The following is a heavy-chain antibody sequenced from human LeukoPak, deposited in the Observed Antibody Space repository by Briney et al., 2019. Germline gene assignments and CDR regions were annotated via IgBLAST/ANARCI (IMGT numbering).Heavy chain of an antibody. V-gene: IGHV3-43*01. CDR2: ISWDGGST. J-gene: IGHJ4*02. D-gene: IGHD6-19*01. CDR1: GFTFDDCT. CDR3: AKAQGHIAVAGIDY. Sequence: GGSLRLSCAASGFTFDDCTMHWVRQAPGKGLEWVSLISWDGGSTYYADSVKGRFTISRDNSKNSLYLQMNSLRTEDTALYYCAKAQGHIAVAGIDYWGQGTLVTVSS.